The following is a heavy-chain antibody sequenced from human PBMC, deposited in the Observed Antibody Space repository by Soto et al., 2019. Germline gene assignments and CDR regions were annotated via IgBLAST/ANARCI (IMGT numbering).Heavy chain of an antibody. CDR3: ARASGSQSEETFDI. J-gene: IGHJ3*02. Sequence: ASVKVSCKASGYTFTSYGISWVRQAPGQGLEWMGWISAYNGNTNYAQKLQGRVTMTTDTSTSTAYMELSSLRSEDTAVYYCARASGSQSEETFDIWGQGTMVTVSS. CDR1: GYTFTSYG. CDR2: ISAYNGNT. V-gene: IGHV1-18*01. D-gene: IGHD1-26*01.